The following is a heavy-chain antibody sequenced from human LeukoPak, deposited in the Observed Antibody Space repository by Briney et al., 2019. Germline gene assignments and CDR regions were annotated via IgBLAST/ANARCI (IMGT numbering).Heavy chain of an antibody. V-gene: IGHV3-21*01. D-gene: IGHD2-8*01. Sequence: GGSLRLSCAASGFTFSSYWMSWVRQAPGKGLEWVSSISSSSSYIYYADSVKGRFTISRDNAKNSLYLQMNSLRAEDTAVYYCARAGCTNGVCLIDYWGQGTLVTVSS. CDR3: ARAGCTNGVCLIDY. CDR2: ISSSSSYI. J-gene: IGHJ4*02. CDR1: GFTFSSYW.